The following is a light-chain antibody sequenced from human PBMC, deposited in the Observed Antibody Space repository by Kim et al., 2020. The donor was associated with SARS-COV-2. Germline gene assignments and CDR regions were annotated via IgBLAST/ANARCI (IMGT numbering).Light chain of an antibody. CDR3: ASYGGNSLYMI. Sequence: QSALTQPASVSGSPGQSITISCAGTRSDVCTYNLVSWYQQHPGKAPKLIIFDVTKRPSGVSTRFSGSKSGHTASLTISGLQAEDEAHYYCASYGGNSLYMIFGGGTNLTVL. V-gene: IGLV2-23*02. CDR1: RSDVCTYNL. CDR2: DVT. J-gene: IGLJ2*01.